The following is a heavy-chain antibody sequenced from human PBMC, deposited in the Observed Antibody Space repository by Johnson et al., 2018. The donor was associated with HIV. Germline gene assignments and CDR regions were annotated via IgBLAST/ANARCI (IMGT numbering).Heavy chain of an antibody. J-gene: IGHJ3*01. D-gene: IGHD1-26*01. Sequence: EVQLVESGGVVVQPGGSLRLSCVASGFTFADFAIHWVRQAPGKGLEWVSLISWDGGRTYYADSVKGRFTISRDNRKNSLYLQMNSLRPEDTALYYCAKDPPGSWGQGTMVTVSS. V-gene: IGHV3-43D*03. CDR1: GFTFADFA. CDR3: AKDPPGS. CDR2: ISWDGGRT.